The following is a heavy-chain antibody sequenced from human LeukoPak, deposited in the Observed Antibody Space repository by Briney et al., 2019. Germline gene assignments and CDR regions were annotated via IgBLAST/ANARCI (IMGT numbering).Heavy chain of an antibody. Sequence: GGSLRLSCVVSGFTFSSYNMNWVREAPGKGLEWVSYISSSSSIIYYADSVKGRFTISRDNAKNSLYLQMNSLRDEDTAVYYCARGGAFDIWGQGTMVTVSS. CDR1: GFTFSSYN. CDR2: ISSSSSII. CDR3: ARGGAFDI. V-gene: IGHV3-48*02. J-gene: IGHJ3*02.